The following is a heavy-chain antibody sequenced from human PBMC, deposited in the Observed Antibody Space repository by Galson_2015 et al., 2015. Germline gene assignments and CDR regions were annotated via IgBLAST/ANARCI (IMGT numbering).Heavy chain of an antibody. CDR1: GFTFSSYA. V-gene: IGHV3-30-3*01. CDR2: ISYDGSNK. D-gene: IGHD2-2*01. CDR3: ARETLGRYCSSTNCDQVDY. J-gene: IGHJ4*02. Sequence: SLRLSCAASGFTFSSYAMHWVRQAPGKGLEWVAVISYDGSNKYYADSVKGQFTISRDNSKNTLYLQMNSLRAEDTAAYYCARETLGRYCSSTNCDQVDYWGQGTLVTVPS.